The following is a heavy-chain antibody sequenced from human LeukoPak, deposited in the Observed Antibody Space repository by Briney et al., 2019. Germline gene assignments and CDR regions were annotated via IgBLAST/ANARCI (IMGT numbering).Heavy chain of an antibody. D-gene: IGHD2/OR15-2a*01. CDR1: GFTFDDYG. V-gene: IGHV3-20*04. J-gene: IGHJ4*02. CDR2: INSNGGST. CDR3: ARDLGPSTLSGFNY. Sequence: PGGSLRLSCAASGFTFDDYGMSWVRQAPGKGLEWVSGINSNGGSTGYADSVKGRFTISRDNAKNSLYLQMNSLRAEDTALYYCARDLGPSTLSGFNYWGQGTLVTVSS.